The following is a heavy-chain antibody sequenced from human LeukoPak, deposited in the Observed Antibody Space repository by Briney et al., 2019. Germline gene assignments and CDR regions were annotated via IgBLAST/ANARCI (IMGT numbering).Heavy chain of an antibody. V-gene: IGHV3-21*01. CDR2: IGSSSSYI. CDR3: ASSGFGGWYIVY. D-gene: IGHD6-19*01. CDR1: GFTFSSYS. Sequence: GGSLRLSCAASGFTFSSYSMNWVRQAPGKGLEWVSSIGSSSSYIYYADSVKGRFTISRDNAKNSLYLQMNSLRAEDTAVYYCASSGFGGWYIVYWGQGTLVTVSS. J-gene: IGHJ4*02.